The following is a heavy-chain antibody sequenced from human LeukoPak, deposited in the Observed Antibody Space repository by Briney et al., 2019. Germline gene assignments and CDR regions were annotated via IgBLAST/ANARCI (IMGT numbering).Heavy chain of an antibody. CDR1: GGSISSYY. D-gene: IGHD4-23*01. CDR2: IYYSGST. Sequence: KPSETRSLTCTVSGGSISSYYWSWIRQPPGKGLEWIGCIYYSGSTNYNPSLKSRVTISGDTPKNQFSLKLISVTAADTAVYYCARVNDYGGNPRLVFFDYWGQGTLVTVSS. V-gene: IGHV4-59*01. CDR3: ARVNDYGGNPRLVFFDY. J-gene: IGHJ4*02.